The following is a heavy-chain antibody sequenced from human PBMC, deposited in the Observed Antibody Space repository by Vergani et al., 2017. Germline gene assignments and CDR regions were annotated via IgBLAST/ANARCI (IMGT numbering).Heavy chain of an antibody. CDR3: ARHTTYTYS. Sequence: EVELVQSGPEMRKPGESLKISCKGSEYSFVNYWIGWVRQMPGKGLEWMGIIYPADSDTRYSPSFQGQVTISADKSISTACLQWDSLKASDTALYYCARHTTYTYSWGQGTLVIVSS. CDR2: IYPADSDT. J-gene: IGHJ4*02. V-gene: IGHV5-51*01. CDR1: EYSFVNYW. D-gene: IGHD1-1*01.